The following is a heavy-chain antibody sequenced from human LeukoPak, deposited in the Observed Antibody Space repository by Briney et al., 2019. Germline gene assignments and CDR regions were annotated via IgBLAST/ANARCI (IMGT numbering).Heavy chain of an antibody. CDR1: GYTFSSYA. Sequence: GGSLRLSCAASGYTFSSYAMSWVRQAPGKGLEWVSAISGSGGSTYYADSVKGRFTISRDNSRDTLYLQMNSLRAEDTAVYYCAKGYYDYVWGSYYFDYWGQGTLVTVSS. V-gene: IGHV3-23*01. CDR3: AKGYYDYVWGSYYFDY. J-gene: IGHJ4*02. D-gene: IGHD3-16*01. CDR2: ISGSGGST.